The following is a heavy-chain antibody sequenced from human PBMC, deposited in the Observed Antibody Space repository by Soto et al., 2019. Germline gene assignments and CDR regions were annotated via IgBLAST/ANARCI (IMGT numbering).Heavy chain of an antibody. Sequence: SETLSLTCAVSGGSFTSNNWWTWVRQPPGQGLEWIGEIYRTGSTNYNPSLKSRVTISLDKSENQFSLKVTSLTAADTAVYYCASRDPGTSFDYWGQGTQVTVSS. V-gene: IGHV4-4*02. CDR1: GGSFTSNNW. CDR2: IYRTGST. CDR3: ASRDPGTSFDY. J-gene: IGHJ4*02. D-gene: IGHD1-7*01.